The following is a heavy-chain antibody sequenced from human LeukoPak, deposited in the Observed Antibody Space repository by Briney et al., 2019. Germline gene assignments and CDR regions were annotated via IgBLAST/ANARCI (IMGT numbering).Heavy chain of an antibody. CDR3: AKDSPFGGVIAPNFDF. J-gene: IGHJ4*02. V-gene: IGHV3-23*01. Sequence: GGSLRLSCAASGFYFNDYGLHWIRQAPGKGLEWVSAISGSGVSSYYADSVKGRFTISRDNSKNTLYLQMHSLRAKYTVVYYCAKDSPFGGVIAPNFDFWGQGTLVTVSS. D-gene: IGHD3-16*02. CDR1: GFYFNDYG. CDR2: ISGSGVSS.